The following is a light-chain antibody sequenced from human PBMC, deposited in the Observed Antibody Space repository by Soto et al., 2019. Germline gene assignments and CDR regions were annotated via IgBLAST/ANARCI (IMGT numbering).Light chain of an antibody. J-gene: IGKJ1*01. CDR1: QTVSSSY. V-gene: IGKV3-20*01. CDR3: QQYGSSPWT. Sequence: EIVLTQSPATLALSPGERASLSCRASQTVSSSYLAWYQQKPGQAPRLLIYGASSRATGIPDRFSGSGSGTDFTLTISRLEPEDFAVYYCQQYGSSPWTFGQGTKVGIK. CDR2: GAS.